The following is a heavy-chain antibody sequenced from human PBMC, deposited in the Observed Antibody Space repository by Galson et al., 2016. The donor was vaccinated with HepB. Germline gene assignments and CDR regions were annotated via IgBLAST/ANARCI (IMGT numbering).Heavy chain of an antibody. CDR2: INPNSGGT. D-gene: IGHD4-17*01. J-gene: IGHJ4*02. Sequence: SVKVSCKASGYAFSGYYLHWVRQDPGQGLEWMGWINPNSGGTNYAQKFQGRDSMTRDTSISTAYMELSRLGSDDTAVYFCARPATVTTALDHWGQGTLVTVSS. CDR3: ARPATVTTALDH. CDR1: GYAFSGYY. V-gene: IGHV1-2*02.